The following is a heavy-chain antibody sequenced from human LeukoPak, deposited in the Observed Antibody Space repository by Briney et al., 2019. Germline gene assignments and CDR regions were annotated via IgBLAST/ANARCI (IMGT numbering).Heavy chain of an antibody. CDR2: SYNRGST. V-gene: IGHV4-59*02. Sequence: SETLSLTCIGSNDSANTYYCIWIRQAPGKGLEWIGYSYNRGSTKYHPSLKSRATISVHTPKNQFSLKLTCVTAAETAVHDCAMSNTVRRPFFDPWGQGTLVTVSS. J-gene: IGHJ5*02. CDR1: NDSANTYY. CDR3: AMSNTVRRPFFDP. D-gene: IGHD4-11*01.